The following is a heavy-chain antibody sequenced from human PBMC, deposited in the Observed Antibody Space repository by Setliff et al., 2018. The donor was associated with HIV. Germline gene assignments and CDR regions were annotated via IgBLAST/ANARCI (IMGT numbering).Heavy chain of an antibody. D-gene: IGHD3-10*01. V-gene: IGHV4-59*11. J-gene: IGHJ4*02. Sequence: SETLSLTCTVSGGSISSHYWSWIRQPPGKGLEWIGSIHYSGSTNYNPSLKSRVTISVDTSKNQFSLKLSSVTAADTALYFCAREAYFFASGTYYFDSWGQGTLVTVLL. CDR1: GGSISSHY. CDR2: IHYSGST. CDR3: AREAYFFASGTYYFDS.